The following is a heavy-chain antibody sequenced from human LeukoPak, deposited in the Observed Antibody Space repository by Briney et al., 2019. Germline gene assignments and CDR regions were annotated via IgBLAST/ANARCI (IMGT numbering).Heavy chain of an antibody. Sequence: SGGSLRLSCAASGFTFSTYSMNWVRQAPGRGLEWVSYISSSSTIYYADSVKGRFTISRDNAKNSLYLQMNSLRAEDTAVYYCARDHNYYDSSGSPVGSYWGQGTLVTVSS. D-gene: IGHD3-22*01. CDR2: ISSSSTI. CDR1: GFTFSTYS. CDR3: ARDHNYYDSSGSPVGSY. J-gene: IGHJ4*02. V-gene: IGHV3-48*01.